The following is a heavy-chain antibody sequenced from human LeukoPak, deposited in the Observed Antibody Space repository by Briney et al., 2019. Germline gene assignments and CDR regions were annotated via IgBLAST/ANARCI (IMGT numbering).Heavy chain of an antibody. CDR1: GFTFSNYE. J-gene: IGHJ5*02. D-gene: IGHD5-24*01. CDR3: TRVYNHQRPP. Sequence: ETGGSLRLSCAASGFTFSNYEMRWGRRAPGKVLGWIAYINTSVTTRFYADSMKGRFTISIDHAKNSLYLQMNSLRADDTAIYYCTRVYNHQRPPWAQGPLVTVPS. CDR2: INTSVTTR. V-gene: IGHV3-48*03.